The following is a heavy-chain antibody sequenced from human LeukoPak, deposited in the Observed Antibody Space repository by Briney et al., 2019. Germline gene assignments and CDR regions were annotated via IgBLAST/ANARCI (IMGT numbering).Heavy chain of an antibody. CDR2: IKLDENTA. CDR3: ANIAVAGYFDY. CDR1: GLSSTIYW. Sequence: PGGSLRLSCAASGLSSTIYWMHWVRQVPGKGLVWVSRIKLDENTAYYADSVKGRFTISRDNSKNTLYLQMNSLRAEDTAVYYCANIAVAGYFDYWGQGTLVTVSS. V-gene: IGHV3-74*01. D-gene: IGHD6-19*01. J-gene: IGHJ4*02.